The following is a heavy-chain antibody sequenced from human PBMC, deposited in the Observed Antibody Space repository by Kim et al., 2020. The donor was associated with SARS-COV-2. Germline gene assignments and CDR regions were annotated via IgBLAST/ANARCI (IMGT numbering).Heavy chain of an antibody. V-gene: IGHV3-30*02. J-gene: IGHJ4*02. D-gene: IGHD3-10*01. CDR3: AKDPGGGSGSSALDY. Sequence: DSVKGRFTMSRDNSKNTLYLQMNSLRAEDTAVYYCAKDPGGGSGSSALDYWGQGTLVTVSS.